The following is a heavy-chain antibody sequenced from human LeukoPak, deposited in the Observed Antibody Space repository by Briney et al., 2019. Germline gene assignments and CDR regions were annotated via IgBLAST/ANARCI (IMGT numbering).Heavy chain of an antibody. CDR3: ARKARADFWSAVSGAFDY. V-gene: IGHV3-11*04. CDR2: ISSSGSTI. J-gene: IGHJ4*02. CDR1: GFTFSDYY. D-gene: IGHD3-3*01. Sequence: PGGSLRLSCVASGFTFSDYYMSWIRQAPGKGLEWVSYISSSGSTIYYADSVKGRFTISRDNAKNSLYLQMNSLRAEDTAVYYCARKARADFWSAVSGAFDYWGQGTLVTVSS.